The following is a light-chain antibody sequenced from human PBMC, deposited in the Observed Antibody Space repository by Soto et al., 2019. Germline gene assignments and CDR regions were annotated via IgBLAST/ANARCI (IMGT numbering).Light chain of an antibody. CDR2: AAS. CDR1: QGLSSY. J-gene: IGKJ4*01. V-gene: IGKV1-12*02. CDR3: LSGHSRP. Sequence: DIQMTQSPSSVSASVGDRVTITCRASQGLSSYLAWYQQKPGKAPKLLIYAASNLQSGVPSRFSGSGSGKDFTLTISSLQPEDFATYFCLSGHSRPFGGGTKVEIK.